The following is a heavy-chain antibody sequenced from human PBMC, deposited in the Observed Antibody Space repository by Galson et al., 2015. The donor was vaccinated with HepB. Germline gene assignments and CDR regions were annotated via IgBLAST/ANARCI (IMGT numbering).Heavy chain of an antibody. Sequence: SVKVSCKASGYTFTSYGVSWVRKAPGQGLEWMGWISLHNGNTNYEQKFQGRVTMTTDTSTRTAYMELRSLRSDDTAVYYCARGKYYYDSSGSYYFDYWGQGTLVTVSS. CDR1: GYTFTSYG. CDR3: ARGKYYYDSSGSYYFDY. CDR2: ISLHNGNT. V-gene: IGHV1-18*01. J-gene: IGHJ4*02. D-gene: IGHD3-22*01.